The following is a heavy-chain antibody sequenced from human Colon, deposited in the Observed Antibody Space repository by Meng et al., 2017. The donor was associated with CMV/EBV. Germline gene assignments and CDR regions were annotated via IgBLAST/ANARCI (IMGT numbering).Heavy chain of an antibody. J-gene: IGHJ4*02. CDR3: LRITMVRGDDY. D-gene: IGHD3-10*01. CDR2: ISSSSSYI. CDR1: GFTFSDYA. V-gene: IGHV3-21*01. Sequence: GGSLRLSCAASGFTFSDYAMGWVRQAPGKGLEWVSSISSSSSYIYYADSVKGRFTISRDNAKNSLYLQMNSLRAEDTAVYYCLRITMVRGDDYWGQGTLVTVSS.